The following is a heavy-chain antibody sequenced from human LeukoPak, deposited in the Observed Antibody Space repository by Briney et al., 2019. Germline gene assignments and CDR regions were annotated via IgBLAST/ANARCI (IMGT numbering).Heavy chain of an antibody. CDR1: GYTFSGYY. CDR2: INPNYGGT. J-gene: IGHJ4*02. V-gene: IGHV1-2*02. Sequence: ASVKVSCKASGYTFSGYYIHWVRQAPGQGLEWMGWINPNYGGTSYAQKFQGRVTMTGDTSIGTAYMELSSLRSDDTAVYYCARAGYGDLYYLDYWGQGTLVTVSS. D-gene: IGHD4-17*01. CDR3: ARAGYGDLYYLDY.